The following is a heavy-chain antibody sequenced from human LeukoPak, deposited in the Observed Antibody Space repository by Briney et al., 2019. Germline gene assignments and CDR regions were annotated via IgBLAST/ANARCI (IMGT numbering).Heavy chain of an antibody. V-gene: IGHV1-69*01. J-gene: IGHJ4*02. Sequence: SVKVSCKASGGTFSSYAISWVRQAPGQGLEWMGGIIPIFGTSNYAQKFQGRVTITADESTSTAYMELSSLRSEDTAVYYCARYYSGWYYFDYWGQGTLVTVSS. CDR1: GGTFSSYA. CDR3: ARYYSGWYYFDY. D-gene: IGHD6-19*01. CDR2: IIPIFGTS.